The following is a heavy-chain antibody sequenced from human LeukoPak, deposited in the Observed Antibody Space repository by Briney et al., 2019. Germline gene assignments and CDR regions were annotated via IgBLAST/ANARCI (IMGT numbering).Heavy chain of an antibody. J-gene: IGHJ6*03. D-gene: IGHD6-6*01. CDR2: IYPGDSDT. V-gene: IGHV5-51*01. CDR3: ARLGSSRYYYYYMDV. CDR1: GYSFTSYW. Sequence: HGESLKISCKGSGYSFTSYWIGWVRQMPGKGLEWMGIIYPGDSDTRYSPSFQGQVTISADKSISTAYLQWSSLKASDTAMYYCARLGSSRYYYYYMDVWGKGTTVTVSS.